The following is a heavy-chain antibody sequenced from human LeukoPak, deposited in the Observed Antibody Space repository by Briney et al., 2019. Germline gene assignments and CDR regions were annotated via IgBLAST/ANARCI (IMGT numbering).Heavy chain of an antibody. J-gene: IGHJ4*02. Sequence: ASVKVSCKASGYTFTSYGISWVRQAPGQGLEWMGWISAYNGNTNYAQKLQGRVTMTTDTSTSTAYMELRCLRSDDTAVYYCARDSRFLEWLFTNYAGNFDYWGQGTLVTVSS. CDR3: ARDSRFLEWLFTNYAGNFDY. V-gene: IGHV1-18*01. D-gene: IGHD3-3*01. CDR1: GYTFTSYG. CDR2: ISAYNGNT.